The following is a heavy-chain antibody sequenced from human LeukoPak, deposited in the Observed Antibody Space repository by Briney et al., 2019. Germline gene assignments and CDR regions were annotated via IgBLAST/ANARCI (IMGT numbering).Heavy chain of an antibody. J-gene: IGHJ4*02. D-gene: IGHD6-19*01. CDR1: GFTFSSYS. Sequence: GGSLRLSCAASGFTFSSYSMNWVRQAPGKGLEWVSSISSSSSYIYYADSVKGRFTISRDNAKNSLYLQMNSLRAEDTAVYYCARGYSGIGVGTLGYWGQGTLVTVSS. V-gene: IGHV3-21*01. CDR2: ISSSSSYI. CDR3: ARGYSGIGVGTLGY.